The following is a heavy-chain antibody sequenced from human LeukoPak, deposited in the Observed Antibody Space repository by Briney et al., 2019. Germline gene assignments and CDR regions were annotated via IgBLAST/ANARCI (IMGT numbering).Heavy chain of an antibody. CDR1: GGSFSGYY. J-gene: IGHJ4*02. V-gene: IGHV4-34*01. CDR2: INHSGST. Sequence: SETPSLTCAVYGGSFSGYYWSWIRQPPGKGLEWIGEINHSGSTNYNPSLKSRVTISVDTSKNQFSLKLSSVTAADTAVYYCARSLTGGCDYWGQGTLVTVSS. D-gene: IGHD1-26*01. CDR3: ARSLTGGCDY.